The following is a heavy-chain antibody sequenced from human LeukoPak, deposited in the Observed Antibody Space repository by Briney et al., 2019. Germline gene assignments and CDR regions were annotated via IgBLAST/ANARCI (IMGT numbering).Heavy chain of an antibody. Sequence: ASVKVSCKASGYTFTSYYMHWVRQAPGQGLEWMGIINPSGGSTSYTQKFQGRVTITADESTSTAYMELSSLRSEDTAVYYCASRYCSSTSCYPLGCWGQGTLVTVSS. CDR2: INPSGGST. CDR1: GYTFTSYY. V-gene: IGHV1-46*01. CDR3: ASRYCSSTSCYPLGC. J-gene: IGHJ4*02. D-gene: IGHD2-2*01.